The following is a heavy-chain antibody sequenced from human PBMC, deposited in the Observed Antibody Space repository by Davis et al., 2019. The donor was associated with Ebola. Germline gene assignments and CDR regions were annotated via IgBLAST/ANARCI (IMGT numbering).Heavy chain of an antibody. D-gene: IGHD6-13*01. Sequence: GESLKISCKGFGYSFTTYWIGWVRQMPGKGLEWMGIIYPGDSDTRYSPSFQGQDTISADKSISTAYLQWSSLKASDTAIYYCARGDFLAAAGYYFDYWGQGTLVTVSS. CDR2: IYPGDSDT. CDR1: GYSFTTYW. V-gene: IGHV5-51*01. J-gene: IGHJ4*02. CDR3: ARGDFLAAAGYYFDY.